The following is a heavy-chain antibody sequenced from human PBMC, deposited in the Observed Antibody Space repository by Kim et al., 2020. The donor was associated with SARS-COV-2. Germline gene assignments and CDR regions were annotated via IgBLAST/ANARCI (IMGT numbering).Heavy chain of an antibody. V-gene: IGHV3-23*01. J-gene: IGHJ4*02. Sequence: YAESVKGRFTISRDNSKNTLYLQMNSLRAEDTAVYYCANPGSPVRPRIDYWGQGTLVTVSS. D-gene: IGHD2-8*01. CDR3: ANPGSPVRPRIDY.